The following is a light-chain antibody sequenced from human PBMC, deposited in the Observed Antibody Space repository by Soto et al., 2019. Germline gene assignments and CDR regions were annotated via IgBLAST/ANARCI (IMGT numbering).Light chain of an antibody. CDR3: QQRSNWPPIT. J-gene: IGKJ5*01. Sequence: EIVLTQSPATLSLSPGERATLSCRASQSVSSYLAWYQQKPGQAPRLLIYDASNRATGIPARFSGSGSGTDFTLTISSLEPGDFAVYYCQQRSNWPPITFGQGTRLESK. CDR1: QSVSSY. V-gene: IGKV3-11*01. CDR2: DAS.